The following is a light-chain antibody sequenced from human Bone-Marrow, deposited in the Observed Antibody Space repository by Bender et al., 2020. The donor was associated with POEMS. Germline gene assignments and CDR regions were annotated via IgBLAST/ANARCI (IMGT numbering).Light chain of an antibody. CDR1: KLGDKY. CDR2: QDN. V-gene: IGLV3-1*01. J-gene: IGLJ3*02. CDR3: QSFDTSLSGWV. Sequence: SYELAQPPSVSVSPGQTASITCFGDKLGDKYVSWYQQKAGQSPVVIIYQDNKRPSGVPDRFSGSKSGTSVSLAITGLQAEDEADYYCQSFDTSLSGWVFGAGTKLTV.